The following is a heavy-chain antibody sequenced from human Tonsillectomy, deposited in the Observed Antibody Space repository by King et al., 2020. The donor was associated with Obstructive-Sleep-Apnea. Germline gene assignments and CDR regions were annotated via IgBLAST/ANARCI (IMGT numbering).Heavy chain of an antibody. Sequence: VQLVESGGVVIQPGGSLRLSCAASGLTFDDYTMHWVRQPPGKGLEWVSLISWDGDSTYYTDSVRGRFTISRDNSKNSLYLQMNSLTTEDTALYHCAKGVLPAAMGGYFDYWGQGTLVTVSS. J-gene: IGHJ4*02. CDR3: AKGVLPAAMGGYFDY. CDR2: ISWDGDST. CDR1: GLTFDDYT. D-gene: IGHD2-2*01. V-gene: IGHV3-43*01.